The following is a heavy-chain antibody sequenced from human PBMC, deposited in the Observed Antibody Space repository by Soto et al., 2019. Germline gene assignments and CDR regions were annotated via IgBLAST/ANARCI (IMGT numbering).Heavy chain of an antibody. V-gene: IGHV3-30-3*01. Sequence: QVQLVESGGGVVQPGRSLRLSCAASGFTFSSYAMQWVRQAPGKGLEWVAVISYDGSNKYYADSVKGRFTISRDNSKNTLDLQMNSLRAEDTAVYYCARVPSSSGRAHFDYWGQGTLVTVSS. CDR3: ARVPSSSGRAHFDY. J-gene: IGHJ4*02. D-gene: IGHD2-15*01. CDR1: GFTFSSYA. CDR2: ISYDGSNK.